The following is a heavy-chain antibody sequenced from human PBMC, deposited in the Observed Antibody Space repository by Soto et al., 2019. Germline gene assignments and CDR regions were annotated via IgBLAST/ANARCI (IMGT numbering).Heavy chain of an antibody. D-gene: IGHD2-15*01. CDR1: GFNFADFA. J-gene: IGHJ4*02. CDR2: IAWDGGTT. Sequence: EVQLVESGGVVVQPGGSLRLSCVASGFNFADFAMHWVRQVPGQGLEWVSSIAWDGGTTYYADSVKGRFTISRDNGKNSLYLPMNSLRTEDTALYYCAKDGGYAGNSYLFDYWGQGTLVSVSS. CDR3: AKDGGYAGNSYLFDY. V-gene: IGHV3-43*01.